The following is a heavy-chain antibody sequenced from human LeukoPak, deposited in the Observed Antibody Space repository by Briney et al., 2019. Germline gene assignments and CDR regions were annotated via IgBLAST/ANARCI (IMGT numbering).Heavy chain of an antibody. V-gene: IGHV1-2*02. CDR1: GYTFTGYY. CDR3: ARGRLGDTAMVSLEGDAFDI. Sequence: ASVKVSCKASGYTFTGYYMHWVRQAPGQGLEWMGWINPNSGGTNYAQKFQGRVTMTRDTSISTAYMELSRLRSDDTAVYYCARGRLGDTAMVSLEGDAFDIWGQGTMVTVSS. J-gene: IGHJ3*02. D-gene: IGHD5-18*01. CDR2: INPNSGGT.